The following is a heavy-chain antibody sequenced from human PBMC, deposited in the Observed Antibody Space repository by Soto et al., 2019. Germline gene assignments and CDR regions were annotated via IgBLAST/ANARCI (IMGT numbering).Heavy chain of an antibody. V-gene: IGHV3-74*01. CDR1: GFTFSSYW. Sequence: EVQLVESGGGLVQPGGSLRLSCAASGFTFSSYWLHWVRQAPGKGLVWVSRINTDGGRIDYADSVRGRFTISRDNAKNTMNLQISSMRDEDTAVYYFAKGAPVITFGGIIAPGNPNDYDICGQGTMVTVSS. CDR2: INTDGGRI. CDR3: AKGAPVITFGGIIAPGNPNDYDI. J-gene: IGHJ3*02. D-gene: IGHD3-16*02.